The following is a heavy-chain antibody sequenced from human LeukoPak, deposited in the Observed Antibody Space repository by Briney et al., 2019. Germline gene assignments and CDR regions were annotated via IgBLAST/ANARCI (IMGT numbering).Heavy chain of an antibody. V-gene: IGHV3-23*01. CDR1: GFTFSSYG. CDR2: ISGSGGST. J-gene: IGHJ4*02. Sequence: GGSLRLSCAASGFTFSSYGMSWVRQAPGKGLEWVSAISGSGGSTHYAGSVKGRFTISRDNSKNTLYLQMNSLRAEDTAVYYCAKVPYGDYYDSSGYYYFEDYWGQGTLVTVSS. D-gene: IGHD3-22*01. CDR3: AKVPYGDYYDSSGYYYFEDY.